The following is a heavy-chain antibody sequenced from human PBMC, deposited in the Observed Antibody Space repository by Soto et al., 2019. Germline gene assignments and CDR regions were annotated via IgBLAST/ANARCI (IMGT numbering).Heavy chain of an antibody. CDR1: GGSISSYY. V-gene: IGHV4-59*01. J-gene: IGHJ6*02. D-gene: IGHD2-2*01. CDR2: IYYSGST. Sequence: SETLSLTCTVSGGSISSYYWSWIRQPPGKGLEWIGYIYYSGSTNYNPSLKSRVTISVDTSKNQFSLKLSSVTAADTAVYYCASGNCSSTRCYAGGGYYYVMDVWGQGTTVTVSS. CDR3: ASGNCSSTRCYAGGGYYYVMDV.